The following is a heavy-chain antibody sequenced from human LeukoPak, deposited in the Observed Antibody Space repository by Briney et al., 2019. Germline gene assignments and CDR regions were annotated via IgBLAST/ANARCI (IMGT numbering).Heavy chain of an antibody. D-gene: IGHD5-24*01. Sequence: GESLKISCKGSGYSFTSSWIGWVRQMPGKGLEWMGIIYPSDSDTRYSPSFQGQVTFSADKSISTAYLQWSSLKASDTAMYYCARQESEMTTPANRYFDSWGQGTLVTVSS. V-gene: IGHV5-51*01. CDR1: GYSFTSSW. J-gene: IGHJ4*02. CDR2: IYPSDSDT. CDR3: ARQESEMTTPANRYFDS.